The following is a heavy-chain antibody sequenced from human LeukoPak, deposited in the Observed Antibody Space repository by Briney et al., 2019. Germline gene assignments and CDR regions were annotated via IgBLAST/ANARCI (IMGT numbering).Heavy chain of an antibody. V-gene: IGHV4-30-4*08. CDR2: IYRSGST. CDR1: GGSISSGDYF. D-gene: IGHD2-2*01. J-gene: IGHJ4*02. Sequence: SETLSLTCSVSGGSISSGDYFWSWIRQPPGKGLEWIGYIYRSGSTYYSLSLKSRVSISLDTSKNQFSLKLSSVTAADTAVYYCARANYAYGDYWGQGTLVTVSS. CDR3: ARANYAYGDY.